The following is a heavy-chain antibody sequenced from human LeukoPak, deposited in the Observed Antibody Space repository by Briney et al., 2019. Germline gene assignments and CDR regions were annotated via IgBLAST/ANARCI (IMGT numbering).Heavy chain of an antibody. V-gene: IGHV4-39*01. D-gene: IGHD6-13*01. CDR2: IYYSGST. J-gene: IGHJ4*02. CDR1: GGSISSSSYY. CDR3: ARLGYSSSWIDY. Sequence: SETLSLTCTVSGGSISSSSYYWGWVRQPPGTGLEWMGSIYYSGSTYYNPSRKSRVTISVDTSKKQFSLKLSSVTAADTAVYYCARLGYSSSWIDYWGQGTLVTVSS.